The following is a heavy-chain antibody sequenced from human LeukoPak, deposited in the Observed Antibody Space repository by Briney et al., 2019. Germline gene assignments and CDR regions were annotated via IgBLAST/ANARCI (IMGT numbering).Heavy chain of an antibody. CDR1: GGSFSGYY. D-gene: IGHD3-10*01. V-gene: IGHV4-34*01. Sequence: PSETLSLTCAVYGGSFSGYYWSWIRQPPGKWLEWIGEINHSGSTNYNPSLKSRVTMSIDTSKNQFSLNLSSVTAADTAVYYCARNRWFGESFYMDVWGKGTTVTVPS. J-gene: IGHJ6*03. CDR3: ARNRWFGESFYMDV. CDR2: INHSGST.